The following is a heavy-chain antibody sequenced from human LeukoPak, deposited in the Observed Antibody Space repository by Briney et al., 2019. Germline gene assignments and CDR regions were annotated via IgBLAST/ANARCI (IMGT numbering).Heavy chain of an antibody. D-gene: IGHD3-3*01. V-gene: IGHV3-23*01. Sequence: GGSLRLSCAASGFTFNTYAMNWVRQAPGKGLEWVSGISGSGGTTYYADSVRGRFTISRDNSKNTLYLQMNSLRAEDTAVYYCARAGDFSFKDWGQGTLVTVSS. J-gene: IGHJ4*02. CDR1: GFTFNTYA. CDR2: ISGSGGTT. CDR3: ARAGDFSFKD.